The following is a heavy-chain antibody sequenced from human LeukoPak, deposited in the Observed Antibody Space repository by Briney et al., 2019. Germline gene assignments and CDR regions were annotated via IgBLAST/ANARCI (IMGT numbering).Heavy chain of an antibody. Sequence: GGSLRLSCAASGFTVSSNYMSWVRQAPGKGLEWVSIIYSGGSTFYADSVKGRFTISRDNSKNTLYLQMNSLRAEDTAVYYCARRAGDYSHPYDYWGQGTLVTVSS. CDR1: GFTVSSNY. CDR3: ARRAGDYSHPYDY. D-gene: IGHD3-22*01. CDR2: IYSGGST. V-gene: IGHV3-53*01. J-gene: IGHJ4*02.